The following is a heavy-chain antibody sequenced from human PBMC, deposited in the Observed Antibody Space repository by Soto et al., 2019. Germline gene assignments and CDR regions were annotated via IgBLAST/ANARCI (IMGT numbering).Heavy chain of an antibody. J-gene: IGHJ3*02. D-gene: IGHD3-22*01. CDR2: IYPGDSDT. Sequence: GEFLKISCKGSGYSFTSYWIGWVRQMPGKGLEWMGIIYPGDSDTRYSPSFQGQVTISADKSISTAYLQWSSLKASDTAMYYCARDNRPRTYYYDSSGCSGAFDIWGQGTMVTI. CDR1: GYSFTSYW. V-gene: IGHV5-51*01. CDR3: ARDNRPRTYYYDSSGCSGAFDI.